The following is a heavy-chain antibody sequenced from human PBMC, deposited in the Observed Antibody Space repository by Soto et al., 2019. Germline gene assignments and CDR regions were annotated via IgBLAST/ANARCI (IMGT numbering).Heavy chain of an antibody. CDR1: GFTVSGMF. D-gene: IGHD6-19*01. V-gene: IGHV3-53*01. CDR3: ARDADRSGLHY. Sequence: GGSLRLSCAASGFTVSGMFMNWVRQAPGKGLEWVSVIYPAGPTYYADSVKGRFTISRDNSKNTLFLQLNNLRAEDTAVYYCARDADRSGLHYWGQGILVTVSS. CDR2: IYPAGPT. J-gene: IGHJ4*02.